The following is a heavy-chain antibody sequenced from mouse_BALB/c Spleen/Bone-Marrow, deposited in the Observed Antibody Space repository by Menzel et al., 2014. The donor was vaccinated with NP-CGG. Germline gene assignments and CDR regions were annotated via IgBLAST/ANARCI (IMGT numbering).Heavy chain of an antibody. CDR1: GFTFSSYG. D-gene: IGHD2-4*01. CDR3: AREGYDYDWFAD. CDR2: ISGGGSYI. J-gene: IGHJ3*01. Sequence: EVMLVESGGDLVKPGGSLKLSCAASGFTFSSYGMSWVRRTPEKRLEWVATISGGGSYIYYADNVKGRFIISRDNAKNNLYLQVRSLRSEDTALYYCAREGYDYDWFADWGQGTLVTVSA. V-gene: IGHV5-9-2*01.